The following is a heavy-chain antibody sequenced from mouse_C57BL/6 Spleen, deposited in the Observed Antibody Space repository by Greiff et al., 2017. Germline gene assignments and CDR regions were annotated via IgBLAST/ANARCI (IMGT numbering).Heavy chain of an antibody. CDR1: GFTFSSYT. J-gene: IGHJ1*03. D-gene: IGHD2-2*01. Sequence: KLMESGGGLVKPGGSLKLSCAASGFTFSSYTMSWVRQTPETRLEWVATISGGGGNTYYPDSVKGRFTISRDNAKNTLYLQMSSLRSEDTALYYCARHVGYYGYFDVWGTGTTVTVSS. V-gene: IGHV5-9*01. CDR3: ARHVGYYGYFDV. CDR2: ISGGGGNT.